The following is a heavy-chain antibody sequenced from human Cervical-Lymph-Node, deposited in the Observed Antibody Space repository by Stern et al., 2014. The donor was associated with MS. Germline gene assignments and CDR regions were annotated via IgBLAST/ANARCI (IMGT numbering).Heavy chain of an antibody. V-gene: IGHV3-74*02. D-gene: IGHD1-7*01. Sequence: EVQLVESGGGLVQPGGSLRLSCAVSGFSFSNYWMHWVRQAPGKGLVWVSRINTDGSNSGVADFVKGRFTISRDNAKNTLYLQMNSLRAEDTAVYYCARPLIGTTSAAFDLWGPGTMVTVSS. CDR1: GFSFSNYW. J-gene: IGHJ3*01. CDR2: INTDGSNS. CDR3: ARPLIGTTSAAFDL.